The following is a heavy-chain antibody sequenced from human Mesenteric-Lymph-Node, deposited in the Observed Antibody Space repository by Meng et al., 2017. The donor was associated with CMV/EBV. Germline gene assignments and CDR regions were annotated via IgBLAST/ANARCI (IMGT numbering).Heavy chain of an antibody. Sequence: SETLSLTCAVYGGSFSGYYWSWIRQPPGKGLEWIGEINHSGSTNYNPSPKSRVTISVDTSKNQFSLNLSSVTAADTAVYYCARDGDEYSFDYWGQGTLVTVSS. CDR1: GGSFSGYY. D-gene: IGHD6-6*01. V-gene: IGHV4-34*01. J-gene: IGHJ4*02. CDR3: ARDGDEYSFDY. CDR2: INHSGST.